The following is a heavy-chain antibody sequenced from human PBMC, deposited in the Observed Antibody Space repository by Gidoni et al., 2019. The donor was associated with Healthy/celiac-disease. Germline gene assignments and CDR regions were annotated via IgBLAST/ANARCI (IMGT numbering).Heavy chain of an antibody. CDR2: INPNSGGT. J-gene: IGHJ6*02. Sequence: QVQLVQSGAEVKKPGASVKVSCKASGYTFTGYYMHWVRQAPGKGLEWMGWINPNSGGTNYAQKFQGRVTMTRDTSISTAYMELSRLRSDDTAVYYCARQIATGTTRYYGMDVWGQGTTVTVSS. D-gene: IGHD1-1*01. CDR1: GYTFTGYY. V-gene: IGHV1-2*02. CDR3: ARQIATGTTRYYGMDV.